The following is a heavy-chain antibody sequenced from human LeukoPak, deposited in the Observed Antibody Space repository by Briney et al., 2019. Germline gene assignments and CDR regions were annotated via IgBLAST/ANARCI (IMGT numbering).Heavy chain of an antibody. V-gene: IGHV4-59*08. D-gene: IGHD1-26*01. CDR1: GGSISSYY. Sequence: SETLSLTCTVPGGSISSYYWSWIRQPPGKGLEWIGYIHYSGSTNYNPSLKSRVTISVDPSKNQFSLRLISVTAADTAVYYCARRSTSGSYWDYFDYWGQGTLVTVSS. CDR2: IHYSGST. CDR3: ARRSTSGSYWDYFDY. J-gene: IGHJ4*02.